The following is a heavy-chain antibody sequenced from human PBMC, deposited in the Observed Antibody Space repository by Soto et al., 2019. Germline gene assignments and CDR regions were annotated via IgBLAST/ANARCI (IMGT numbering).Heavy chain of an antibody. J-gene: IGHJ4*02. D-gene: IGHD3-22*01. CDR2: ISGSGGST. CDR1: GFTFSSYA. Sequence: GGSLRLSCAASGFTFSSYAMSWVRQAPGKGLEWVSAISGSGGSTYYADSVKGRFTISRDNSKNTLYLQMNSLRAEDTAVYYCAKDRDYYDSSGSFDYWGQGTLVTVSS. V-gene: IGHV3-23*01. CDR3: AKDRDYYDSSGSFDY.